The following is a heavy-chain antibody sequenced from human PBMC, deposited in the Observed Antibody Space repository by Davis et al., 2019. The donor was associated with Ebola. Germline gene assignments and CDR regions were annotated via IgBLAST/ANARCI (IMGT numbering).Heavy chain of an antibody. CDR3: AREGTIFGVARGWFDP. Sequence: PSETLSLTCTVSGGSVSSGSYYWSWIRQPPGKGLEWIGYIYYSGSTNYKPSLKSRVTISVDTSKNQFSLKLSSVTAADTAVYYCAREGTIFGVARGWFDPWGQGTLVTVSS. V-gene: IGHV4-61*01. CDR2: IYYSGST. J-gene: IGHJ5*02. CDR1: GGSVSSGSYY. D-gene: IGHD3-3*01.